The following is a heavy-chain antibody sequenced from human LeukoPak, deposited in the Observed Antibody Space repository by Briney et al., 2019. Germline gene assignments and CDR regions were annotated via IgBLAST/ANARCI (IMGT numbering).Heavy chain of an antibody. CDR1: VGSISSGGYY. Sequence: SETLSLTCTVSVGSISSGGYYWSWIRQHPRKCLEWIGYIQYNVNTYYNPSLKSRVTISVDTSKNQSSLKLSSVTAADTAVYYCSRENGAFSPFGYWGQGILVTVSS. D-gene: IGHD2-8*01. J-gene: IGHJ4*02. V-gene: IGHV4-31*03. CDR2: IQYNVNT. CDR3: SRENGAFSPFGY.